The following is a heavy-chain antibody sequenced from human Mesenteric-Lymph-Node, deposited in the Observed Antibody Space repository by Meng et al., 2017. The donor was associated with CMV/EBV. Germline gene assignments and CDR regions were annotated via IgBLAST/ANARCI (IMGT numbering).Heavy chain of an antibody. V-gene: IGHV3-33*06. D-gene: IGHD6-13*01. CDR2: VYCGGNKK. Sequence: GGSLRLSCAASGFTFSSYGIHWVRQAPGKGLEWVAVVYCGGNKKYYADSLKGRFTISRDNSKNTLYLQMNSLRADDTAVYYFAKDRGVGSSFWFDNWGQGALVTVSS. CDR1: GFTFSSYG. CDR3: AKDRGVGSSFWFDN. J-gene: IGHJ4*02.